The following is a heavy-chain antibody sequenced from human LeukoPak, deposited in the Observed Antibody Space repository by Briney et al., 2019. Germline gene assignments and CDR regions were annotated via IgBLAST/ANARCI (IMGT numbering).Heavy chain of an antibody. Sequence: PSETLSLTCAVYGGSFSGYYWSWIRQPPGKGLEWIGEINHSGSTNYNPSLKSRVTISVDTSKNQFSLKLSSVTAADTAVYYCARRRVTMIVVVIRQSNYLDYWGQGTLVTVSS. J-gene: IGHJ4*02. D-gene: IGHD3-22*01. CDR1: GGSFSGYY. CDR2: INHSGST. CDR3: ARRRVTMIVVVIRQSNYLDY. V-gene: IGHV4-34*01.